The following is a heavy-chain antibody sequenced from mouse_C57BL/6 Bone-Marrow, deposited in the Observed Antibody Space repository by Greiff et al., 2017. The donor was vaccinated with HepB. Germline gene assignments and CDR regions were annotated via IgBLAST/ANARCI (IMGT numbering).Heavy chain of an antibody. CDR3: ARVPYYGSSPYYAMDY. D-gene: IGHD1-1*01. CDR1: GFTFSDYY. CDR2: INYDGSST. Sequence: EVKLEESEGGLVQPGSSMKLSCTASGFTFSDYYMAWVRQVPEKGLEWVANINYDGSSTYYLDSLKSRFIISRDNAKNILYLQMSSLKSEDTATYYCARVPYYGSSPYYAMDYWGQGTSVTVSS. V-gene: IGHV5-16*01. J-gene: IGHJ4*01.